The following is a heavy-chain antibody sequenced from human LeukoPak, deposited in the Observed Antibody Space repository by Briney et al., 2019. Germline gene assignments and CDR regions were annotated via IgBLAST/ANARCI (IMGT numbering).Heavy chain of an antibody. CDR2: IHGDGDNI. J-gene: IGHJ4*02. D-gene: IGHD1-26*01. CDR3: ARAQVGVPTDV. V-gene: IGHV3-74*01. Sequence: QPGGSLRLSCAASGFPFSIYAMYWVRQAPGKGLVWVARIHGDGDNISYADSVRGRFTISRDNAKDTLFLHMNSLRPEDTAVYYCARAQVGVPTDVWGQGTLVTVSS. CDR1: GFPFSIYA.